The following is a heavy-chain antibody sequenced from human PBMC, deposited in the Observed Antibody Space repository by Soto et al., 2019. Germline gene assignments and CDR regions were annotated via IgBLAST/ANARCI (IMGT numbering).Heavy chain of an antibody. CDR2: IIPIFGTA. CDR1: GGTFSSYA. D-gene: IGHD3-3*01. J-gene: IGHJ6*02. V-gene: IGHV1-69*01. Sequence: QVQLVQSGAEVKKPGSSVKVSCKASGGTFSSYAISWVRQAPGQGLEWMGGIIPIFGTANYAQKFQGRVTITADESTSTAYMELSSLRSEDTAVYYCARDVRVLRFLEWSPNHYYGMDVWGQGTTVTVSS. CDR3: ARDVRVLRFLEWSPNHYYGMDV.